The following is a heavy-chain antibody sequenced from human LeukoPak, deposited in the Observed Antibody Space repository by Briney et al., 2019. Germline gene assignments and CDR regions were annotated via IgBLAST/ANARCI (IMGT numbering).Heavy chain of an antibody. CDR1: TGSFSGYY. CDR3: ASQGSSSNWFDP. CDR2: INHSGST. J-gene: IGHJ5*02. Sequence: KSLQTLCLTSADYTGSFSGYYWSWIRQPPGQGLEWIGEINHSGSTNYNPSLKSRVTISVDTTKNQFSLKLSSVTAADTAVYYCASQGSSSNWFDPWGQGTLVTVSS. V-gene: IGHV4-34*01.